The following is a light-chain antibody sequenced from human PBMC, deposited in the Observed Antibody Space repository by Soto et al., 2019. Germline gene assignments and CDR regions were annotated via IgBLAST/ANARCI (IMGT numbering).Light chain of an antibody. Sequence: QSALTQPASVSGSPGQSITISCTGTSSDVGSYNLVSWYQQHPGKAPKLMIYEVSKRPSGVSNRFSGSKSGNTVSLTISGLQAEDEADYYCCSYAGSSTRGYVFGTGTKLTVL. CDR1: SSDVGSYNL. J-gene: IGLJ1*01. CDR2: EVS. CDR3: CSYAGSSTRGYV. V-gene: IGLV2-23*02.